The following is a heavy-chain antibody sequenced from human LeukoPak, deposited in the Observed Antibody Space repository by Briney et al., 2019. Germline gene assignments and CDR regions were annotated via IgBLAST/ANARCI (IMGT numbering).Heavy chain of an antibody. CDR1: GFTFSSYW. CDR3: ARTSEYYYDSSGYGY. D-gene: IGHD3-22*01. J-gene: IGHJ4*02. Sequence: PGGSLRLSCAASGFTFSSYWMSWVRQAPGKGLEWVANIKQDGSEKYYVDSVKGRFTISRDNAKNSLYLQMNSLRAEDTAVYYCARTSEYYYDSSGYGYWGQGTLVTVSS. CDR2: IKQDGSEK. V-gene: IGHV3-7*01.